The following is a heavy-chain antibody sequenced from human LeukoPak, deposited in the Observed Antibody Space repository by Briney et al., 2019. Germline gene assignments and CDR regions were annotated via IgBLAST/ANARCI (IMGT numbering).Heavy chain of an antibody. V-gene: IGHV1-2*02. CDR3: ARNVDTAMVVDY. CDR2: INPNSGGT. Sequence: ASVKVSCKASGYTFTGYYMHWVRQAPGQGLEWMGWINPNSGGTNYAQKFQGRVTMTRDTSISTAYMELSRLRSDDTAVYYCARNVDTAMVVDYWGQGTLVTASS. J-gene: IGHJ4*02. D-gene: IGHD5-18*01. CDR1: GYTFTGYY.